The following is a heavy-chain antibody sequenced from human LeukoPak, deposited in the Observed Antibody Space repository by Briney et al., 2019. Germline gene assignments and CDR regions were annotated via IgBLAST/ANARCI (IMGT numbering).Heavy chain of an antibody. CDR1: GGSISSSSYY. CDR3: ARGGAYGCLDY. J-gene: IGHJ4*02. CDR2: IYYSGST. V-gene: IGHV4-39*01. D-gene: IGHD4-17*01. Sequence: PSETLSLTCTVSGGSISSSSYYWGWIRQPPGKGLEWIGSIYYSGSTYYNPSLKSRVTISVDTSKNQFSLKLSSVTAADTAVYYCARGGAYGCLDYWGQGTLVTVSS.